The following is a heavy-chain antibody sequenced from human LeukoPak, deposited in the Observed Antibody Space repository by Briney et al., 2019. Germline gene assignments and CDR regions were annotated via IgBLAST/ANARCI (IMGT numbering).Heavy chain of an antibody. CDR2: INPNSGGT. Sequence: ASVKVSCKASGYTFTGYYINWVRQAPGQGLEWMGRINPNSGGTNYAQKFQGRVTMTRDTSINTAYMELSRLRSDDTAVYYCARDQEGFDYWGQGTLVTVSS. V-gene: IGHV1-2*06. J-gene: IGHJ4*02. CDR3: ARDQEGFDY. CDR1: GYTFTGYY.